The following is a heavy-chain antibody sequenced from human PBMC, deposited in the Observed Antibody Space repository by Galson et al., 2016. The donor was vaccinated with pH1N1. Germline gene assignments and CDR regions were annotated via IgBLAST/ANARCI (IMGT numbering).Heavy chain of an antibody. Sequence: SLRLSCATSGFTLRSYVMHWVRQAPGKGLEWVASIWQDGNMISYADSVRGRFTISRDDSKDTVYLQMDRLRREDTAFYYCAKDCGMGGDRDAWGQGTLVAVSS. CDR3: AKDCGMGGDRDA. D-gene: IGHD5-24*01. CDR2: IWQDGNMI. V-gene: IGHV3-30*02. J-gene: IGHJ5*02. CDR1: GFTLRSYV.